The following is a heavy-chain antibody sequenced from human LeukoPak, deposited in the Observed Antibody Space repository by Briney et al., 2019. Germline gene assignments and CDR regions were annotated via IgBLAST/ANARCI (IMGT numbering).Heavy chain of an antibody. CDR3: ARAPTFSGWFDY. J-gene: IGHJ4*02. CDR2: ISSSSSYI. D-gene: IGHD6-19*01. CDR1: GFTFSSYS. Sequence: SGGSLGLSCAASGFTFSSYSMNWVRQAPGRGLEWVSSISSSSSYIYYADSVKGRFTISRDNAKNSLYLQMNSLRVEDTAVYYCARAPTFSGWFDYWGQGTLVTVSS. V-gene: IGHV3-21*01.